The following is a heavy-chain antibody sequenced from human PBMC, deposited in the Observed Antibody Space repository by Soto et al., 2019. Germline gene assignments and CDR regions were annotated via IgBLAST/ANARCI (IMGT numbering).Heavy chain of an antibody. CDR2: IYPGDSDT. CDR3: ASQEGTGTTGYYGMDV. J-gene: IGHJ6*02. CDR1: GYTFTSYW. Sequence: GESLKISCKGSGYTFTSYWIAWVRQMPGKGLEWMGLIYPGDSDTRYSPPFQGQVTISADKFISTAYLQWSSLKASDTAMYYCASQEGTGTTGYYGMDVWGQGTTVTVSS. D-gene: IGHD1-7*01. V-gene: IGHV5-51*01.